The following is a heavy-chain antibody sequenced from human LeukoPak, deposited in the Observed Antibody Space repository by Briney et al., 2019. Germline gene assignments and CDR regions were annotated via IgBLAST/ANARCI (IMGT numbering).Heavy chain of an antibody. V-gene: IGHV3-7*01. CDR1: GFAFNTYW. CDR2: INQDGSEK. CDR3: ARDLTGAGSSWLFDY. D-gene: IGHD6-13*01. J-gene: IGHJ4*02. Sequence: GGSLRLSCAASGFAFNTYWMNWVRQAPGKGLEWVANINQDGSEKYYVDSVKGRFTISRDNAKNSLYLQMNSLRAEDTAVYYCARDLTGAGSSWLFDYWGQGTLVTVSS.